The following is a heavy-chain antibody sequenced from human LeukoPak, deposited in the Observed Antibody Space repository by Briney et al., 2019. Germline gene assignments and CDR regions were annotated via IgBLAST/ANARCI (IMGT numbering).Heavy chain of an antibody. V-gene: IGHV4-39*07. CDR1: GGSISSSSYY. CDR3: ARGIGELLGWYFDL. D-gene: IGHD3-10*01. CDR2: IYYSGSA. J-gene: IGHJ2*01. Sequence: SETLSLTCTVSGGSISSSSYYGGWIRQPPGKGLEWIGSIYYSGSAYYNSSLKSRVTISVDTSKNQFSLKLSSVTAADTAVYYCARGIGELLGWYFDLWGRGTLVTVSS.